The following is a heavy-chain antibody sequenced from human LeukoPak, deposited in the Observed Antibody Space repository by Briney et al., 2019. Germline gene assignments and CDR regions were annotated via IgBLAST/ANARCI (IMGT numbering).Heavy chain of an antibody. Sequence: GGSLRLSCAAPGFSFSIYGMNWARQAPGKGLEWVSYISSSSSNINYADSVRGRFTISRDNAKNSLYLHMDSLRVDDMAVYYCARGGAARPDYWGQGTLVTVSS. V-gene: IGHV3-21*01. D-gene: IGHD6-6*01. CDR2: ISSSSSNI. CDR1: GFSFSIYG. CDR3: ARGGAARPDY. J-gene: IGHJ4*02.